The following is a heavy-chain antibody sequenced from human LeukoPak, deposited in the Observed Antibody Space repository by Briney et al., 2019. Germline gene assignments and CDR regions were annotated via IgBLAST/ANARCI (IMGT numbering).Heavy chain of an antibody. J-gene: IGHJ4*02. V-gene: IGHV4-61*02. CDR3: ARLGDYYGSGSPVDY. D-gene: IGHD3-10*01. CDR2: IYTSGST. Sequence: SQTLSLTCTVSGGSISSGSYYWSWIRQPAGKGLEWIVRIYTSGSTNYNPSLKSRVTISVDTSKNQFSLKLSSVTAADTAVYYCARLGDYYGSGSPVDYWGQGTLVTVSS. CDR1: GGSISSGSYY.